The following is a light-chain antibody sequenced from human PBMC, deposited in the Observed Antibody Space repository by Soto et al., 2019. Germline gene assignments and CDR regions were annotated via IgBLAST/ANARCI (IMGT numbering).Light chain of an antibody. CDR3: VAWDDRLNGWV. CDR2: SSD. J-gene: IGLJ3*02. V-gene: IGLV1-44*01. Sequence: QSVLLQPPSASGTPGQRVTLSCSGRTSNIGSNTVSWYHQVPGTAPKVVIYSSDQRPSWVPDRLSASKSGTSASLAISGLQSADEGDYYCVAWDDRLNGWVFGGGTKVTVL. CDR1: TSNIGSNT.